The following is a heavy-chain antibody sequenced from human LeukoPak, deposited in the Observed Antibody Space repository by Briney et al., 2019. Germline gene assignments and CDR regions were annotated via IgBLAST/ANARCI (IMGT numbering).Heavy chain of an antibody. Sequence: SQTLSLTCTVSGGSISSGGYYWSWIRQPPGKGLEWIGYIYHSGSTNYNPSLKSRVTISVDTSKNQFSLKLSSVTAADTAVYYCARQDSSSWYFDYWGQGTLVTVSS. D-gene: IGHD6-13*01. J-gene: IGHJ4*02. CDR1: GGSISSGGYY. V-gene: IGHV4-30-2*03. CDR2: IYHSGST. CDR3: ARQDSSSWYFDY.